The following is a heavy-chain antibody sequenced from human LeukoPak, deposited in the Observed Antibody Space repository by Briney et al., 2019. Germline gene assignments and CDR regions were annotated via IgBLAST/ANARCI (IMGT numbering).Heavy chain of an antibody. J-gene: IGHJ6*02. V-gene: IGHV3-23*01. Sequence: GGSLRLSCAASGFTFSSYAMSWVRQAPGKGLEWVSAISGSGGSTYYADFVKGRFTISRDNSKNTLCLQMNSLRAEDTAVYYCEQRYSSSSGVYYGMDVWGQGTTVTVSS. D-gene: IGHD6-6*01. CDR2: ISGSGGST. CDR3: EQRYSSSSGVYYGMDV. CDR1: GFTFSSYA.